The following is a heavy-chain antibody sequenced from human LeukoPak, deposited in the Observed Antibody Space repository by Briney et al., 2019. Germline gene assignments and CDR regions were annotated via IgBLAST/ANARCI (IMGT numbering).Heavy chain of an antibody. CDR1: GFTFRTYG. CDR3: AKPGSSSGGYFDY. J-gene: IGHJ4*02. Sequence: GGSLRLSCAASGFTFRTYGMHWVRQAPGKGLEWVAFIRNDGTIKYYADSVKGRFTISRDNSKNTLYLQMNSLKAEDTAVYYCAKPGSSSGGYFDYWGQGPLVTVSS. CDR2: IRNDGTIK. D-gene: IGHD6-13*01. V-gene: IGHV3-30*02.